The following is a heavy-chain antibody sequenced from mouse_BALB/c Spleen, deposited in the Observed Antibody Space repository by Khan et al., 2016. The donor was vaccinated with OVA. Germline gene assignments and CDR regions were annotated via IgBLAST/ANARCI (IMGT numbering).Heavy chain of an antibody. D-gene: IGHD4-1*01. J-gene: IGHJ4*01. V-gene: IGHV2-3*01. CDR3: AKGRNWADYAMNS. CDR2: IWGDGST. CDR1: GFSLNTYG. Sequence: QVQLKQSGPGLVAPSQSLSITCTVSGFSLNTYGVSWVRQPPGKGLEWLGVIWGDGSTNHHSALKSRLTIPKDNSQRHVFLNLHSLPPDDTAPYYGAKGRNWADYAMNSWGQGTSVT.